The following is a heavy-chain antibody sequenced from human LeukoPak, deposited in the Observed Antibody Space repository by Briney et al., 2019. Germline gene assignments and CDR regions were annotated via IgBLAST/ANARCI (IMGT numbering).Heavy chain of an antibody. J-gene: IGHJ5*02. CDR2: IYYSGST. CDR3: ARFTPQGYGWGGYNRFDP. Sequence: PSETLSLTCTVSGGSISSGSYYWNWIRQPPGKGLEWIGYIYYSGSTNYNPSLKSRVTISVDTSKNQFSLNLTSVTAADTAVYYCARFTPQGYGWGGYNRFDPWGQGTLVTVSS. V-gene: IGHV4-61*01. D-gene: IGHD3-16*01. CDR1: GGSISSGSYY.